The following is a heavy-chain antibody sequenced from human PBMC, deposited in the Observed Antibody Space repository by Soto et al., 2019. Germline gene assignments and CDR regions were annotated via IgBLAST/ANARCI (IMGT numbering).Heavy chain of an antibody. CDR1: GFTFSSYG. CDR3: ARVAVAGPYYYYGMDV. CDR2: IWYDGSNK. V-gene: IGHV3-33*01. J-gene: IGHJ6*02. D-gene: IGHD6-19*01. Sequence: GGSLRLSCAASGFTFSSYGMHWVRQAPGKGLEWVAVIWYDGSNKYYADSVKGRFTISRDNSKNTLYLQMNSLRAEDTAVYYCARVAVAGPYYYYGMDVRGQGTTVTVSS.